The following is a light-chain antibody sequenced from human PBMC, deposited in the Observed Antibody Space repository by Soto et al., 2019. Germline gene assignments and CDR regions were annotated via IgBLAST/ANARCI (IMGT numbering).Light chain of an antibody. Sequence: ETQITHPTRTLSVSLGQTVTTDWPGSQSISSWLAWYQQKPGKAPKLLIYDASSLESGVPSRFSGSGSGTEFTLTISSLQTDDFATYYCEQYNSYPRTFGQGPNVDIK. V-gene: IGKV1-5*01. J-gene: IGKJ1*01. CDR2: DAS. CDR3: EQYNSYPRT. CDR1: QSISSW.